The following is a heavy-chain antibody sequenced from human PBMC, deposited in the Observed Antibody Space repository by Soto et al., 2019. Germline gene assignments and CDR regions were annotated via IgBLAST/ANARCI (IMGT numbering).Heavy chain of an antibody. CDR3: AKAWDYYGSGSYSDY. D-gene: IGHD3-10*01. Sequence: QVQLVESGGGVVQPGRSLRLSCAASGFTFSSYGMHWVRQAPGKGLEWVAVISYDGSNKYYADSVKGRFTISRDYSKNTLYLQMNSLRAEDTAVYYCAKAWDYYGSGSYSDYWGQGTLVTVSS. CDR2: ISYDGSNK. CDR1: GFTFSSYG. V-gene: IGHV3-30*18. J-gene: IGHJ4*02.